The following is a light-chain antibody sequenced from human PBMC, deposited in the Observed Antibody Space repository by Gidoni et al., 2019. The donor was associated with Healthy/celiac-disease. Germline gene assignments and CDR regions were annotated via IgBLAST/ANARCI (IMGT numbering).Light chain of an antibody. J-gene: IGKJ4*01. V-gene: IGKV4-1*01. CDR2: WAS. CDR1: RSVLYSSNNKNY. CDR3: QQYFTTPLT. Sequence: DIVMTQSPDSLAVSLGERATINCKSSRSVLYSSNNKNYLAWYQQKPGQPPKLLIYWASTRESGVPDRFSGSGSGTDFTLTISSLQAEDVAVYYCQQYFTTPLTFGGXTKVEMK.